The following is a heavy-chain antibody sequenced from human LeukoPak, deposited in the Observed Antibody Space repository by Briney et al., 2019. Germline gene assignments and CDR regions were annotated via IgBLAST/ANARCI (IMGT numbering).Heavy chain of an antibody. Sequence: SETLSLTCTVSGGSISSSSYYWGWIRQPPGQGLEWIGSIYYSGSTYYNPSLKSRVTISVDTSKNQFSLKLSSVAAADTAVYYCASDAFYDSGGYYYYWGQGTLVTVSS. J-gene: IGHJ4*02. CDR1: GGSISSSSYY. CDR3: ASDAFYDSGGYYYY. CDR2: IYYSGST. D-gene: IGHD3-22*01. V-gene: IGHV4-39*07.